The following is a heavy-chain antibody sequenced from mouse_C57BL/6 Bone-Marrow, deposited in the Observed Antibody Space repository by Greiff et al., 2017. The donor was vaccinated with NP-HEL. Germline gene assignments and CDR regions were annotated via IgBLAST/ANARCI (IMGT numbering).Heavy chain of an antibody. V-gene: IGHV1-81*01. J-gene: IGHJ3*01. Sequence: VQLQQSGAELVRPGASVKLSCKASGYTFTSYGISWVKQRTGQGLEWIGEIYPRSGNTYYNEKFKGKATLTADKSSSTAYMELRGLTSEDSAVYFCARSSSSGYLFACWGQGTLVTVSA. D-gene: IGHD3-2*02. CDR1: GYTFTSYG. CDR3: ARSSSSGYLFAC. CDR2: IYPRSGNT.